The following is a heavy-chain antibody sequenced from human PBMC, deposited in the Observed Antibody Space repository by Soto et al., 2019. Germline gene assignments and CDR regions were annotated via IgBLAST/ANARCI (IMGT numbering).Heavy chain of an antibody. CDR3: AADVRYFDWLLALDY. V-gene: IGHV1-58*01. CDR1: GFTFTSSA. Sequence: QLQLVQSGPEVKKPGISVKVSCKASGFTFTSSAVQWVRQARGQGLEWIGWIVVGSGNTNYAPKAQEIVTTSGDMSTTTALQVLSSLRSDDTAVYYCAADVRYFDWLLALDYWGQGTLVTVSS. CDR2: IVVGSGNT. J-gene: IGHJ4*02. D-gene: IGHD3-9*01.